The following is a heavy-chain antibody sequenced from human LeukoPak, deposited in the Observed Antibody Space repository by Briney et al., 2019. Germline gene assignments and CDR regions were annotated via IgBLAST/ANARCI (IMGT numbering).Heavy chain of an antibody. CDR3: AKVFLPRDRVGGLVRYFDY. J-gene: IGHJ4*02. V-gene: IGHV3-23*01. D-gene: IGHD6-19*01. CDR2: ISGSGGST. Sequence: PGGSLRLSCAASGFTFSSYAMSSVRQAPGKGLEWVSAISGSGGSTYYADSVKGRFTISRDNSKNTLYLQMNSLRAEDTAVYYCAKVFLPRDRVGGLVRYFDYWGQGTLVTVSS. CDR1: GFTFSSYA.